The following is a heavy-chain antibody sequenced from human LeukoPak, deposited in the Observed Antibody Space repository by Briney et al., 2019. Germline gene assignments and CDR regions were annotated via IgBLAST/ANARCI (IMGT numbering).Heavy chain of an antibody. D-gene: IGHD5-24*01. CDR3: ARDLGRDGYNYYS. CDR2: INPNSGGT. Sequence: ASVKVSCKASGYTFTGYYMHWVRQAPGQGLEWMGRINPNSGGTSYAQKFQGRVTMTRDPSISTAYMEVSSLRSDDTAVYYCARDLGRDGYNYYSWGQGTLVTVSS. V-gene: IGHV1-2*06. CDR1: GYTFTGYY. J-gene: IGHJ4*02.